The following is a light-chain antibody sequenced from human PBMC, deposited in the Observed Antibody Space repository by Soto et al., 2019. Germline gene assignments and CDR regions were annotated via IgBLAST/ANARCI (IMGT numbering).Light chain of an antibody. V-gene: IGLV2-14*03. J-gene: IGLJ2*01. CDR3: SSYTSSSTVV. Sequence: QSALTQPASVSGSPGQSITISCTGTSSDVGGYNYVSWYQHHPGKAPKVMIYDVSNRPSGVSNRFSGSKSGNTASLTISGLQAEDEDDYYCSSYTSSSTVVFGGGTKVTVL. CDR2: DVS. CDR1: SSDVGGYNY.